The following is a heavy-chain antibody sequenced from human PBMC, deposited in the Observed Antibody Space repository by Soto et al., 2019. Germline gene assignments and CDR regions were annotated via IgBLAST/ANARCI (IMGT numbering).Heavy chain of an antibody. CDR2: IFYSGHL. J-gene: IGHJ4*02. D-gene: IGHD1-26*01. V-gene: IGHV4-59*08. CDR3: AREGGGYRFDY. CDR1: GASFGTYY. Sequence: QVQLQESGPGLVKPSETLSLTCAVSGASFGTYYWSWIRQPPGKGLEWIGYIFYSGHLKYNPSLKSRLTVSVDPSKTQISLSLTSVTAADTAVYHFAREGGGYRFDYWGQGTLVTVSS.